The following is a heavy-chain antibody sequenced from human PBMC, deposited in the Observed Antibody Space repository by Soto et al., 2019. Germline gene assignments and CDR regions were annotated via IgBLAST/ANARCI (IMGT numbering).Heavy chain of an antibody. Sequence: GGSLRLSCSASGFTFSSFAMHWVRQAPGKGLEYVSGISSNGGTTYYVDSVKGRFIIFRDNSENTLYLQMRGLRLDDTAVYYCVKDLLVGATTAFDMWGQGTMVTV. CDR2: ISSNGGTT. V-gene: IGHV3-64D*06. J-gene: IGHJ3*02. CDR1: GFTFSSFA. CDR3: VKDLLVGATTAFDM. D-gene: IGHD1-26*01.